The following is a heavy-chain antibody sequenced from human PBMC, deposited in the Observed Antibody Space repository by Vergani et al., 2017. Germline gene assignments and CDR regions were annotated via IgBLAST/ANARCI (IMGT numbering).Heavy chain of an antibody. D-gene: IGHD3-3*01. V-gene: IGHV3-23*04. J-gene: IGHJ4*02. CDR2: ISGSGGST. CDR1: GFTFSSYA. Sequence: EVQLVESGGGLVKPGGSLRLSCAASGFTFSSYAMSWVRQAPGKGLEWVSAISGSGGSTYYSDSVKGRFTISRDNSKNTLDLQMNSLRAEDTAVYYCAKVYDDTGGFDYWGQGTLVTVSS. CDR3: AKVYDDTGGFDY.